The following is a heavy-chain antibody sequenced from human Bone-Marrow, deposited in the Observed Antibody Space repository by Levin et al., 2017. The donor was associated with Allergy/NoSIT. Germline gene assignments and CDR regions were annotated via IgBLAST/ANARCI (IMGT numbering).Heavy chain of an antibody. CDR3: ARERQWLAAPLDY. Sequence: PGGSLRLSCAASGFTFSSYAMHWVRQAPGKGLEWVAVISYDGSNKYYADSVKGRFTISRDNSKNTLYLQMNSLRAEDTAVYYCARERQWLAAPLDYWGQGTLVTVSS. CDR2: ISYDGSNK. J-gene: IGHJ4*02. D-gene: IGHD3-22*01. CDR1: GFTFSSYA. V-gene: IGHV3-30*04.